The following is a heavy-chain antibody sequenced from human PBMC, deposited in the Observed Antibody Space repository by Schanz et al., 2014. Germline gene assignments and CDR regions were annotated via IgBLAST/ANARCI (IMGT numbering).Heavy chain of an antibody. V-gene: IGHV3-48*01. D-gene: IGHD4-17*01. CDR3: ARDGDRFYHNYYMDV. Sequence: VPLVESGGGVVQFGRSLRLSCVASGFTFSSYSMNWVRQAPGKGLEWLSYIDGKSTTVYYADSVKGRFTVSRDNARNSLYLHMNALGAEDTAVYYCARDGDRFYHNYYMDVWGKGTTVTVSS. CDR2: IDGKSTTV. J-gene: IGHJ6*03. CDR1: GFTFSSYS.